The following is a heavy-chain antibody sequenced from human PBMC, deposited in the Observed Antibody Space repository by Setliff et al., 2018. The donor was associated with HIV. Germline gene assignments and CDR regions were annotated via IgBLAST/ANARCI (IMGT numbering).Heavy chain of an antibody. V-gene: IGHV3-21*01. CDR1: GFTFSNYN. CDR3: VKDRTDILTGYGDH. CDR2: ITSDSRYI. J-gene: IGHJ4*02. Sequence: GGSLRLSCVASGFTFSNYNMNWVRQAPGKGLEWVSSITSDSRYIYHADSVKGRFTISRDNSKNTLYLQMNSLSADDTAIYYCVKDRTDILTGYGDHWGQGTQVTVSS. D-gene: IGHD3-9*01.